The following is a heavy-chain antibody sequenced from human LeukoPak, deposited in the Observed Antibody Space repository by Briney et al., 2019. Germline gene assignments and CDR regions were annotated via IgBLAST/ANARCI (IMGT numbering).Heavy chain of an antibody. CDR2: IKQDGSDK. Sequence: GGSLRLSCEASGFTFSNYWMTWVRQSPGKGLEWVANIKQDGSDKYYMDSVRGRFTISRDNAKNSLYLQMNSLGAEDTAVYYCARDFTWTGGYFDYWGQGTLVTVSS. CDR1: GFTFSNYW. V-gene: IGHV3-7*01. D-gene: IGHD1-14*01. J-gene: IGHJ4*02. CDR3: ARDFTWTGGYFDY.